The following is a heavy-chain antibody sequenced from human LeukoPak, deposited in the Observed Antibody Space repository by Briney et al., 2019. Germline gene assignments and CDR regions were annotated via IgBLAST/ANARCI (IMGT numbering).Heavy chain of an antibody. CDR1: GFTFSSYA. Sequence: GGSLRLSCAASGFTFSSYAMHWVRQAPGKGLVWVSRINTDGSRITYADSVEGRFTISRDNAMNTVYLQMNSLRAEDTAVYYCARVLSGSWDWFDPWGQGTLVTVSS. V-gene: IGHV3-74*01. J-gene: IGHJ5*02. CDR2: INTDGSRI. CDR3: ARVLSGSWDWFDP. D-gene: IGHD3-22*01.